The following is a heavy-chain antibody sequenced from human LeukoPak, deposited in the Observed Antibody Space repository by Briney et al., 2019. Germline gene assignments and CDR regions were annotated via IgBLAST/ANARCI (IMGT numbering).Heavy chain of an antibody. Sequence: PSETLSLTCTVSGGSISSYYWSWIRQPAGKGLEWIGRIYTSGGTNYNPSLKSRVTMSVDTSKNQFSLKLSSVTAADTAVYYCARAGYSYGPARYWYFDLWGRGTLVTVSS. CDR1: GGSISSYY. V-gene: IGHV4-4*07. D-gene: IGHD5-18*01. CDR2: IYTSGGT. CDR3: ARAGYSYGPARYWYFDL. J-gene: IGHJ2*01.